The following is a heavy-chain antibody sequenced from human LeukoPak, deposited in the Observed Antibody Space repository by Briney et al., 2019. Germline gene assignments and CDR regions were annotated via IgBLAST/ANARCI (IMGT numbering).Heavy chain of an antibody. Sequence: PGGSLRLSCAASGFTFSSYGMHWVRQAPGKGLEWVAVISYDGSNKYYADSVKGRFTISRDNSKNTLYLRMNSLRAEDTAVYYCAKEEPKALFAAIYGSGSYLGYWGQGTLVTVSS. V-gene: IGHV3-30*18. J-gene: IGHJ4*02. CDR2: ISYDGSNK. CDR3: AKEEPKALFAAIYGSGSYLGY. D-gene: IGHD3-10*01. CDR1: GFTFSSYG.